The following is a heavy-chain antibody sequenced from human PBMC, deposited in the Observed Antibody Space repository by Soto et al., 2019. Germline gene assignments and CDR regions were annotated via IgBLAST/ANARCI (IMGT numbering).Heavy chain of an antibody. CDR2: ISGSGDST. CDR1: GFTFSSHA. Sequence: VGSLSLPCAASGFTFSSHAMSWVLQAPRKGLEWVSGISGSGDSTYYADSVKGRFTISRDNSKKTLYLQMNSLRAEDTAVYYFAKGVPAIAVAGTGYFQHWGQGTLVT. D-gene: IGHD6-19*01. J-gene: IGHJ1*01. CDR3: AKGVPAIAVAGTGYFQH. V-gene: IGHV3-23*01.